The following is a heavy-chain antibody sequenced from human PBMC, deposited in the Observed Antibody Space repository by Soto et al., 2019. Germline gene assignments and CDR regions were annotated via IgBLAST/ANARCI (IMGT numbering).Heavy chain of an antibody. V-gene: IGHV3-7*03. Sequence: GGSLRLSCAVSGFTFSSYWMSWVRQAPGKGLEWVATIKQDESEKYYVESVKGRFTVSRDNAKNSLYLQMNSLRVEDTAVYYCARGDYFDRRFDYWGQGTLVTVSS. CDR3: ARGDYFDRRFDY. J-gene: IGHJ4*02. CDR2: IKQDESEK. D-gene: IGHD3-22*01. CDR1: GFTFSSYW.